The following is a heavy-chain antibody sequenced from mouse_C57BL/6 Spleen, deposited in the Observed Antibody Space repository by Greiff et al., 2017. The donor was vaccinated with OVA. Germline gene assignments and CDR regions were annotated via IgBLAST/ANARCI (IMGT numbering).Heavy chain of an antibody. CDR3: AIRGTTGPFAY. Sequence: QVQLQQPGAELVKPGASVKVSCKASGYTFTSYWMHWVTQRPGQGLEWIGRIHPSDSDPNYNQKFKGKATLTVDKSSSTAYMQLSSLTSEDAAVYYCAIRGTTGPFAYWGQGTLVTVSA. J-gene: IGHJ3*01. CDR1: GYTFTSYW. V-gene: IGHV1-74*01. CDR2: IHPSDSDP. D-gene: IGHD1-1*01.